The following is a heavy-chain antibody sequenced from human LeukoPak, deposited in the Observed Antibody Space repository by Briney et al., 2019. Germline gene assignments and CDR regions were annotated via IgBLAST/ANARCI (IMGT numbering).Heavy chain of an antibody. CDR3: AKGQLVDYGMDV. J-gene: IGHJ6*02. Sequence: GSLRLSCAASGFTFSSYWMSWVRQAPGKGLEWVAVTSYDGSHIYYADSVKGRFTISRDSSKDTLYLQMNSLRAEDTALYYCAKGQLVDYGMDVWGQGTTVTVSS. CDR2: TSYDGSHI. V-gene: IGHV3-30*18. D-gene: IGHD6-13*01. CDR1: GFTFSSYW.